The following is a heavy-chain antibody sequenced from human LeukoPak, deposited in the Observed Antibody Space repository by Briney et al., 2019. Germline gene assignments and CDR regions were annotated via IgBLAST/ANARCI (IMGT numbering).Heavy chain of an antibody. Sequence: ASVNVSCKASGYTFTDYYMHWVRQAPGQGLEWMGWINPNSGGTNYAQKFQGRVTMTRDTSISTAYMELSRLRSDDTAVYYCARRSSGWFLDAFDIWGQGTMVTVSS. D-gene: IGHD6-19*01. CDR1: GYTFTDYY. CDR2: INPNSGGT. V-gene: IGHV1-2*02. CDR3: ARRSSGWFLDAFDI. J-gene: IGHJ3*02.